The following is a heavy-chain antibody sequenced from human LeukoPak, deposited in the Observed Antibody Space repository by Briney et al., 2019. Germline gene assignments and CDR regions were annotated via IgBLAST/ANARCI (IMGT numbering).Heavy chain of an antibody. Sequence: SETLSLTCAVSGYSISSGYYWGWIRQPPGKGLEWIGGIYHSGSTYYNPSLKSRVTISVDTSKNQFSLKLSSVTAADTAVYYCARRYYSGSTYYFDYWGQGTLVTVSS. CDR1: GYSISSGYY. CDR2: IYHSGST. CDR3: ARRYYSGSTYYFDY. D-gene: IGHD5-12*01. J-gene: IGHJ4*02. V-gene: IGHV4-38-2*01.